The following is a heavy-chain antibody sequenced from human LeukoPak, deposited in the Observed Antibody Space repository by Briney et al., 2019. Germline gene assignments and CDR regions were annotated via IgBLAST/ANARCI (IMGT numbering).Heavy chain of an antibody. V-gene: IGHV4-34*01. CDR3: ARGQKRYYYDSSGYPLKS. D-gene: IGHD3-22*01. CDR1: GGSFSGYY. J-gene: IGHJ4*02. Sequence: SETLSLTCAVYGGSFSGYYWSWIRQPPGKGLEWIGEINHSGSTNYNPSLKSRVTISVDTSKNQFSLKLSSVTAADTAVYYCARGQKRYYYDSSGYPLKSWGQGTLVTFSS. CDR2: INHSGST.